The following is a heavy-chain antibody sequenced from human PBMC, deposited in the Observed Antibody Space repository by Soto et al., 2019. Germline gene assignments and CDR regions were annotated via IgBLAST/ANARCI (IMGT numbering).Heavy chain of an antibody. CDR2: MNPNSGNT. Sequence: GASVKVSCKASGYTLTSYDINWVRQATGQGLEWMGWMNPNSGNTGYAQKFQGRVTMTRNTSISTAYMELSSLRSEDTAVYYCARGLSITGTTRDFDYWGQGTLVTVSS. CDR3: ARGLSITGTTRDFDY. D-gene: IGHD1-7*01. CDR1: GYTLTSYD. J-gene: IGHJ4*02. V-gene: IGHV1-8*01.